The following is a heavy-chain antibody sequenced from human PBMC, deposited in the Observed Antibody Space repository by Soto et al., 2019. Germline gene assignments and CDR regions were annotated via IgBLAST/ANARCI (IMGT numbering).Heavy chain of an antibody. CDR2: ISAYNGNA. J-gene: IGHJ4*02. V-gene: IGHV1-18*01. Sequence: ASLKITCADSVYTCTSFGNSWVRPATGQGLEWMGWISAYNGNANYAQKLQGRVTMTTDTSTSTAYMELRSLRSDDTAVYYCARDSPPPREWGQGTLVTVSS. CDR3: ARDSPPPRE. CDR1: VYTCTSFG.